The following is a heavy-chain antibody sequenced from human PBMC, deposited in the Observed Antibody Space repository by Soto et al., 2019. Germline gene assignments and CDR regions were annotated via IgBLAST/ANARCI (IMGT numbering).Heavy chain of an antibody. Sequence: APLKVSCKTSGHTFNVYYMRWVRQAPGQGLEWMGWINPNTGGTNYAQKFQGRVTMTTDTSTSTAYMDMTRLRSDDTAVYYCATRQCSSTSCYDSDYYHYGMDVWGQGTTVTVSS. J-gene: IGHJ6*02. V-gene: IGHV1-2*02. CDR2: INPNTGGT. CDR1: GHTFNVYY. CDR3: ATRQCSSTSCYDSDYYHYGMDV. D-gene: IGHD2-2*01.